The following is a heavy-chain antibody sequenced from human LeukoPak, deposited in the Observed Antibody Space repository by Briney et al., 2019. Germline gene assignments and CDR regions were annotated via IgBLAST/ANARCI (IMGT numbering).Heavy chain of an antibody. CDR2: IKQDGSEK. J-gene: IGHJ4*02. D-gene: IGHD5-24*01. CDR1: GFTFSSFW. Sequence: PGGSLGLSCAASGFTFSSFWMTWVRQAPGKGLEWVANIKQDGSEKYYVDSVKGRFTISRDNAKNSLYLQMNSLRAEDTAVYYCARDEMATNPTLPFDYWGQGTLVTVSS. V-gene: IGHV3-7*01. CDR3: ARDEMATNPTLPFDY.